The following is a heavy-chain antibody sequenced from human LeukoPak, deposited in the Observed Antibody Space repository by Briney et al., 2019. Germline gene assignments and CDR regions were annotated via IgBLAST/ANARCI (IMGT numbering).Heavy chain of an antibody. CDR3: ARAFSRITIFGVVTPSWFDP. CDR1: GGSISSYY. D-gene: IGHD3-3*01. J-gene: IGHJ5*02. Sequence: KASETLSLTCTVSGGSISSYYWSWIRQPPGKGLEWIGYIYYSGSTYYNPSLKSRVTISVDTSKNQFSLKLSSVTAADTAVYYCARAFSRITIFGVVTPSWFDPWGQGTLVTVSS. CDR2: IYYSGST. V-gene: IGHV4-59*01.